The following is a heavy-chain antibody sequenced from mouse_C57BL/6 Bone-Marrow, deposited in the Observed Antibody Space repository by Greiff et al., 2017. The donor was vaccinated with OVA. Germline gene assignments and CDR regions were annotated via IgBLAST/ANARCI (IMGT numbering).Heavy chain of an antibody. J-gene: IGHJ2*01. CDR3: ARTWDY. CDR1: GFTFSDYG. CDR2: ISSGSSTL. V-gene: IGHV5-17*01. Sequence: EVHLVESGGGLVKPGGSLKLSCAASGFTFSDYGMHWVRQAPEKGLEWVAYISSGSSTLYYADTVKGRFTISRDNAKNTLFLQMTSLRSEDTAMYYCARTWDYWGQGTTLTVSS.